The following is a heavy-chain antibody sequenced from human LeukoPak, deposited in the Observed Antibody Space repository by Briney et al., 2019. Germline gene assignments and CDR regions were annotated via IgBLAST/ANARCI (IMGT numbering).Heavy chain of an antibody. D-gene: IGHD5-18*01. CDR1: GYTFTGYY. V-gene: IGHV1-2*02. Sequence: EASVEVSCKASGYTFTGYYMHWVRQAPGQGLEWMGWINPNSGGTNYAQKFQGRVTMTRDTSISTAYMELSRLRSDDTAVYYCARGYSYGYGDWFDPWGQGTLVTVSS. CDR3: ARGYSYGYGDWFDP. J-gene: IGHJ5*02. CDR2: INPNSGGT.